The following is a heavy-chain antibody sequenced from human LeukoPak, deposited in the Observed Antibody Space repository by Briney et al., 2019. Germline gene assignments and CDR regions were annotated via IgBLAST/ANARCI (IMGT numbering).Heavy chain of an antibody. V-gene: IGHV3-7*01. CDR2: IKQDGSEQ. CDR1: GFTFTTYW. J-gene: IGHJ5*02. Sequence: GGSLRLTCAASGFTFTTYWMGWVRQAPGKGLEWVANIKQDGSEQFYVDSVKGRFTISRDNAKNSLSLQMNSLRAEDTAVYYCARPLLYYYGSETYFWFDPWGQGTLVTVSS. CDR3: ARPLLYYYGSETYFWFDP. D-gene: IGHD3-10*01.